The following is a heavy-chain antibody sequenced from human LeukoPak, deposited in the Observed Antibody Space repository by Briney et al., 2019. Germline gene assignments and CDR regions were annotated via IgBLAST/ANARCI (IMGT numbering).Heavy chain of an antibody. CDR2: INHSGST. D-gene: IGHD5-18*01. CDR1: GGSFSGYY. Sequence: SETLSLTCAVYGGSFSGYYWSWIRQPPGKGLEWIEGINHSGSTNYNPSLKSRVTISVDTSKNQFSLKLSSVTAADTAVYYCARIRGYSYGYRFDYWGQGTLVTVSS. J-gene: IGHJ4*02. V-gene: IGHV4-34*01. CDR3: ARIRGYSYGYRFDY.